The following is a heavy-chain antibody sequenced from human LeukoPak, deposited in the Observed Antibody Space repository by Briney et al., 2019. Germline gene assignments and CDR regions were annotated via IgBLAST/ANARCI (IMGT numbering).Heavy chain of an antibody. CDR2: IYYSGST. CDR3: ARQVGDGYNFHYYYYMDV. V-gene: IGHV4-39*01. Sequence: SETLSLTCTVSGGSISSSSYYWGWIRQPPGKGLEWIESIYYSGSTYYNPSLKSRVTISVDTSKNQFSLKLSSVTAADTAVYYCARQVGDGYNFHYYYYMDVWGKGTTVTISS. J-gene: IGHJ6*03. CDR1: GGSISSSSYY. D-gene: IGHD5-24*01.